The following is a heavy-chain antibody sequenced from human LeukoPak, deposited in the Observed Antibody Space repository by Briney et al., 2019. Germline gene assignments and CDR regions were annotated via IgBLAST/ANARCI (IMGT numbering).Heavy chain of an antibody. CDR3: ARVGGPGSYFSYYYYMDV. Sequence: SETLSLTCTVSGGSISSYYWSWIRQPPGKGLEWIGYIYYSGSTNYNPSLKSRVTISVDTSKNQFSLKLSSVTAADTAVYYCARVGGPGSYFSYYYYMDVWGKGTTVTISS. V-gene: IGHV4-59*01. D-gene: IGHD3-10*01. CDR1: GGSISSYY. J-gene: IGHJ6*03. CDR2: IYYSGST.